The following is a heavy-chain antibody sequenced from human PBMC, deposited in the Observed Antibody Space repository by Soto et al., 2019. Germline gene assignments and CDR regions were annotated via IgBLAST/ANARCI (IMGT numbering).Heavy chain of an antibody. CDR1: GFTFRSYG. D-gene: IGHD2-2*01. Sequence: QMQLVESGGGVVQSGRSLRLSCAASGFTFRSYGIHWVRQAPGKGLEWVALIWFDGSKKDYVDSVKGRFAVSRDNSKNTLYLQMNSLRVEDTAVYYCARDRIVPYGYGMDVWGQGTTVTVSS. J-gene: IGHJ6*02. V-gene: IGHV3-33*01. CDR3: ARDRIVPYGYGMDV. CDR2: IWFDGSKK.